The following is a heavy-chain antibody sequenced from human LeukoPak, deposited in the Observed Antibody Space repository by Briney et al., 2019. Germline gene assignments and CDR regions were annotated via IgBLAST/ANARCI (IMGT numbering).Heavy chain of an antibody. J-gene: IGHJ4*02. CDR2: ISYDGSNK. CDR1: GFTFSTYS. CDR3: AKEGLAMDDYGDYFSDY. V-gene: IGHV3-30*18. D-gene: IGHD4-17*01. Sequence: GGSLRLSCAASGFTFSTYSMNWVRQAPGKGLEWVAVISYDGSNKYYADSVKGRFTISRDNSKNTLYLQMNSLRAEDTAVYYCAKEGLAMDDYGDYFSDYWGQGTLVTVSS.